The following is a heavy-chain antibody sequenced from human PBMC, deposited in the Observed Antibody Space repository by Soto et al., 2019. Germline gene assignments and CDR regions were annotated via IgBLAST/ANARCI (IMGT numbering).Heavy chain of an antibody. CDR1: GFTFSSYA. CDR3: AREGRDIVVVPAVGNWFDP. V-gene: IGHV3-30*14. J-gene: IGHJ5*02. D-gene: IGHD2-2*01. CDR2: ILYDGSNK. Sequence: QVQLVESGGGVVQPGRSLRLSCAASGFTFSSYAMHWFHQAPGKGLEWVAVILYDGSNKYYADSVKGRFTISIDNSKNTLYLQMNSLIAEDTAVYYCAREGRDIVVVPAVGNWFDPWGQGTLVTVSS.